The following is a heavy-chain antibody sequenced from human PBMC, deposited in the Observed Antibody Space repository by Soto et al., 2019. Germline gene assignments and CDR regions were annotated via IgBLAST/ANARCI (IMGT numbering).Heavy chain of an antibody. CDR1: GYSFTIYW. Sequence: GESLKISCKGSGYSFTIYWIGWVRQMPGKGLEWMGIIYPGDSDTRYSPSFQGQVTISADKSISTAYLQWSGLKASDTAMYYCARQFVPAEGYFDYWGQGTLVTVSS. CDR3: ARQFVPAEGYFDY. D-gene: IGHD2-2*01. CDR2: IYPGDSDT. V-gene: IGHV5-51*01. J-gene: IGHJ4*02.